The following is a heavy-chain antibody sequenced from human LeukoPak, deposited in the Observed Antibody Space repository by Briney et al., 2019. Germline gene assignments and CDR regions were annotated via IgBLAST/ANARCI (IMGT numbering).Heavy chain of an antibody. CDR1: GYTFTSYG. CDR3: ARGGYVWGSYRYYDY. J-gene: IGHJ4*02. D-gene: IGHD3-16*02. CDR2: ISAYNGNT. V-gene: IGHV1-18*01. Sequence: GASVKVSCKASGYTFTSYGISWVRQAPGQGLEWMGWISAYNGNTNYAQKLQGRVTMTRDTSISTAYMELSRLRSDDTAVYYCARGGYVWGSYRYYDYWGQGTLVTVSS.